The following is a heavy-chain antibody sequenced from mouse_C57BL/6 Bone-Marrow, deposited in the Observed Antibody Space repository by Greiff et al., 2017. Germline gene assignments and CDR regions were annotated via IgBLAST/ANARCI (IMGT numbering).Heavy chain of an antibody. D-gene: IGHD1-1*01. Sequence: QVQLQQPGAELVRPGTSVKLSCKASGYTFTSYWMHWVKQRPGQGLEWIGVIDPSDSYTNYNQKLKGKATLTVDTSSSTAYMQLSSLTSEDSAVYYCAREGFITTVVAPRFAYWGQGTLVTVSA. CDR3: AREGFITTVVAPRFAY. CDR1: GYTFTSYW. CDR2: IDPSDSYT. J-gene: IGHJ3*01. V-gene: IGHV1-59*01.